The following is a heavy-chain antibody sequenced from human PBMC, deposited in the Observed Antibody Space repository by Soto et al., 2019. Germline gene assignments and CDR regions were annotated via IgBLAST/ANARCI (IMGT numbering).Heavy chain of an antibody. V-gene: IGHV4-4*02. J-gene: IGHJ4*02. CDR3: TRLIYDSRLNYFYFDL. CDR2: VFHSGDT. D-gene: IGHD3-22*01. CDR1: GGSISGRNW. Sequence: PSETLSLTCVVSGGSISGRNWWSWVRQAPGKRLEWIGEVFHSGDTTYSPSLRSRVSISVDKSKNQFSLNLNSVTAADTAVYYCTRLIYDSRLNYFYFDLWRQGALVTVSS.